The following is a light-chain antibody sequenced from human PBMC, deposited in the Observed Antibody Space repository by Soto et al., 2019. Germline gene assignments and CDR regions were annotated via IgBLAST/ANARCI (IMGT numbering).Light chain of an antibody. Sequence: QSVLTQPASVSGSPGQSITISCTGTSSDVGSYNLVSWYQQHPGKAPKLMIYEGSKRPSGVSNRFSGSKSANTASLTISGVQAEDEADYYCCSYAGSSTLGVFGGGTKLTVL. CDR2: EGS. V-gene: IGLV2-23*01. CDR1: SSDVGSYNL. J-gene: IGLJ3*02. CDR3: CSYAGSSTLGV.